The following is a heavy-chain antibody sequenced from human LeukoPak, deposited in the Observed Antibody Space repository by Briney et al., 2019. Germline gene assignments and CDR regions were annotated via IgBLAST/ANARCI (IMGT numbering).Heavy chain of an antibody. D-gene: IGHD2-2*01. V-gene: IGHV1-8*01. CDR2: MNPNSGNA. Sequence: ASVKVSCKASGYTFTTSDINWVRQAPGQGLQWMGWMNPNSGNAVYAQKFQGRVTMTRSTSINTAYMELSSLRSEDTAVYYCAKDRASGCSSTSCALDYWGQGTLVTVSS. CDR1: GYTFTTSD. J-gene: IGHJ4*02. CDR3: AKDRASGCSSTSCALDY.